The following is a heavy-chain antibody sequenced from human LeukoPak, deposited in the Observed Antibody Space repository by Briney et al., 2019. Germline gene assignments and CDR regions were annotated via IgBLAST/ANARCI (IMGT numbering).Heavy chain of an antibody. Sequence: GGSLRLSCAASGFTFSSYGMHWVRQAPGKGLEWVAVISYDGSNKYYADSVKGRFTISRDNSKNTLYLQMNSLRAEDTAVYYCARDGPYSGYDFWGQGTLVTVSS. D-gene: IGHD5-12*01. V-gene: IGHV3-30*03. CDR2: ISYDGSNK. J-gene: IGHJ4*02. CDR3: ARDGPYSGYDF. CDR1: GFTFSSYG.